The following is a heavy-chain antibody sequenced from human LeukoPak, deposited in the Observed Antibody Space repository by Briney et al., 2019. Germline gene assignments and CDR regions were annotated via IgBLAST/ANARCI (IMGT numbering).Heavy chain of an antibody. V-gene: IGHV3-30*18. CDR1: GFTYSSYC. CDR2: ISYDGSNK. J-gene: IGHJ4*02. CDR3: AKDLAVAAFGYFDY. Sequence: GGSLRLSCAASGFTYSSYCMHWVRQAPGKGLEWVAVISYDGSNKYYADSVKGRFTISRDNSKNTLYLQMNSLRAEDTAVYYCAKDLAVAAFGYFDYWGQGTLVTVSS. D-gene: IGHD6-19*01.